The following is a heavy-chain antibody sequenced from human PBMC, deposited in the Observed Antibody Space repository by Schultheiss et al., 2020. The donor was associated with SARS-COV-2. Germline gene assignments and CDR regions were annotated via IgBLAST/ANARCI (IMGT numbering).Heavy chain of an antibody. CDR3: ARVAGIHFDY. D-gene: IGHD6-19*01. CDR1: GYTFTGYY. J-gene: IGHJ4*02. V-gene: IGHV1-2*02. CDR2: INPNSGGT. Sequence: ASVKVSCKASGYTFTGYYMHWVRQAPGQGLEWMGWINPNSGGTNYAQKFQGRVTMTTDTSTSTAYMELRSLRSDDTAVYYCARVAGIHFDYWGQGTLVTVSS.